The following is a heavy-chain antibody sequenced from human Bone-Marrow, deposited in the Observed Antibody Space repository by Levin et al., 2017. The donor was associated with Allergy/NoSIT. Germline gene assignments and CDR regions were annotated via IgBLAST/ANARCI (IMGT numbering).Heavy chain of an antibody. J-gene: IGHJ6*03. CDR3: AKGSDSSCSSTSCYVVYYYYMDV. D-gene: IGHD2-2*01. Sequence: PGGSLRLSCAASGFTFSSYAMSWVRQAPGKGLEWVSAISGSGGSTYYADSVKGRFTISRDNSKNTLYLQMNSLRAEDTAVYYCAKGSDSSCSSTSCYVVYYYYMDVWGKGTTVTVSS. CDR1: GFTFSSYA. V-gene: IGHV3-23*01. CDR2: ISGSGGST.